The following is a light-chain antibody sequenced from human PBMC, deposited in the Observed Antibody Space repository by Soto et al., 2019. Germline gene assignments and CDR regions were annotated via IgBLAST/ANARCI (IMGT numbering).Light chain of an antibody. V-gene: IGLV2-8*01. J-gene: IGLJ3*02. Sequence: QSALTQPASVSGSPGQSITISCTGTSSDVGSYNYVSWFQQHPSKAPKLMIYEVSKRPSGVPDRFSGSKSGNTASLTVSGLQAEDEADYYCNSYAGSNNWVFGGGTKLTVL. CDR3: NSYAGSNNWV. CDR1: SSDVGSYNY. CDR2: EVS.